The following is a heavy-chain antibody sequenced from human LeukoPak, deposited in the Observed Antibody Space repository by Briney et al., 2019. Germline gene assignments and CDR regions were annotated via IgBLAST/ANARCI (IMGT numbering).Heavy chain of an antibody. CDR2: IYYSGST. D-gene: IGHD1-14*01. Sequence: SETLSLTCTVSGGSISSSSYYWGWIRQPPGKGLEWIGYIYYSGSTNYNPSLKSRVTISVDTSNNQFSLQLSSVTAADAAVYYCARHSGYRNPFDIWGQGTMVTVSS. CDR1: GGSISSSSYY. V-gene: IGHV4-61*05. CDR3: ARHSGYRNPFDI. J-gene: IGHJ3*02.